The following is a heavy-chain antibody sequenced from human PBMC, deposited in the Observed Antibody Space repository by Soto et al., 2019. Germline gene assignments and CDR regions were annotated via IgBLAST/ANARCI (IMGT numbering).Heavy chain of an antibody. J-gene: IGHJ3*01. Sequence: QVQLVQSGAEVKKPGASVKVSCKASGYIFSDYYMHWVRQAPGQGLECMGWINPNSGDTIYAQKFQGRVTVTGDPSISTAYMELGRLTSDDTAVYYCVRGRAVAGINDEAFDLWGQGTMVTVSS. CDR3: VRGRAVAGINDEAFDL. CDR2: INPNSGDT. CDR1: GYIFSDYY. D-gene: IGHD6-19*01. V-gene: IGHV1-2*02.